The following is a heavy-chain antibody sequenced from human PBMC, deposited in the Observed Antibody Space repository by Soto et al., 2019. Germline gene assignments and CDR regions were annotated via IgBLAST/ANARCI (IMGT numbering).Heavy chain of an antibody. CDR1: GFTLGSYV. V-gene: IGHV3-30*18. Sequence: GGALRLSCAAPGFTLGSYVMSWVRQAPGKGLEWVAVISYDGSYKYYTDSVKGRFTISRDNFKNTLYLQMNSLRAEDTAVYYCAKSGGITALDPWGQGTQVTVSS. J-gene: IGHJ5*02. CDR3: AKSGGITALDP. D-gene: IGHD6-6*01. CDR2: ISYDGSYK.